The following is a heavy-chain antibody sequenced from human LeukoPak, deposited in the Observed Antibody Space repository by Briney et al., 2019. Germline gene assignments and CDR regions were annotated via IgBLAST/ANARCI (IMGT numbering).Heavy chain of an antibody. J-gene: IGHJ4*02. CDR2: IYYSGST. CDR1: GGSSSYY. CDR3: VREGSNQMGSIHFDL. Sequence: PSETLSLTCTVSGGSSSYYWSWIRQPPGKGLDGIGYIYYSGSTNYNPSLKSRVTISGDTSKTQFSLKLNSVTAADTAVYYCVREGSNQMGSIHFDLWGQGTLLTVSS. V-gene: IGHV4-59*01. D-gene: IGHD5-24*01.